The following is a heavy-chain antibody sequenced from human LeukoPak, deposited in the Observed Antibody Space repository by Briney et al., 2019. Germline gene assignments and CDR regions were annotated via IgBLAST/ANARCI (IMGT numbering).Heavy chain of an antibody. CDR2: ISGSDAGT. J-gene: IGHJ4*02. V-gene: IGHV3-23*01. CDR3: AKDRMVRGTLDY. CDR1: GFTFNNYA. D-gene: IGHD3-10*01. Sequence: PGGSLRLSCAASGFTFNNYAMSWVRQAPGKGLEWVSAISGSDAGTYYADSVKGRFTISRDNSKNTLYLQMNSLRAEDTAVYYCAKDRMVRGTLDYWGQGTLVTVSS.